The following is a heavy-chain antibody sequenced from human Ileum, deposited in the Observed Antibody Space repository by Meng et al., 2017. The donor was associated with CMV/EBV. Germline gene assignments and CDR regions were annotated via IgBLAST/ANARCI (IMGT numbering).Heavy chain of an antibody. D-gene: IGHD2-2*01. CDR3: AREDCSSTSCYFSIDY. CDR1: GFIFSSYG. J-gene: IGHJ4*02. Sequence: GESLKISCAASGFIFSSYGMHWVRQAPGKGLEWVAFMRSDGSDIHYVDSVKGRFTISRDNAKNTLYLQMNSLRAEDTAVYYCAREDCSSTSCYFSIDYWGQGTLVTVSS. CDR2: MRSDGSDI. V-gene: IGHV3-30*02.